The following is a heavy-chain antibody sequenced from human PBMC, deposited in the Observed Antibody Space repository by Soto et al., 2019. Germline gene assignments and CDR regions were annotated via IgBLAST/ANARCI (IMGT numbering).Heavy chain of an antibody. D-gene: IGHD1-1*01. V-gene: IGHV3-23*01. Sequence: GGSLRLSCVASGFTFDSCGMNWVRQAPGKGLEWVAGVSPHAANTYYADSVRGRFIISRDDSRKTVSLDMNSLRGEDSAVYYCAAEGAKTTWNFGYWRRRTVVSVSS. J-gene: IGHJ4*02. CDR2: VSPHAANT. CDR3: AAEGAKTTWNFGY. CDR1: GFTFDSCG.